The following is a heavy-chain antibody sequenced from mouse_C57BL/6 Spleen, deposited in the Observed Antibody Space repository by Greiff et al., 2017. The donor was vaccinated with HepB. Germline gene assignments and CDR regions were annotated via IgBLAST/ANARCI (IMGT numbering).Heavy chain of an antibody. J-gene: IGHJ1*03. CDR1: GYTFTEYT. D-gene: IGHD2-3*01. Sequence: QVQLQQSGAELVKPGASVKLSCKASGYTFTEYTIHWVKQRSGQGLEWIGWFYPGSGSIKYNEKFKDKATLTADKSSSTVYMELSRLTSEDSAVYFCARHEEGYDGCPYWYFDVWGTGTTVTVSS. CDR2: FYPGSGSI. V-gene: IGHV1-62-2*01. CDR3: ARHEEGYDGCPYWYFDV.